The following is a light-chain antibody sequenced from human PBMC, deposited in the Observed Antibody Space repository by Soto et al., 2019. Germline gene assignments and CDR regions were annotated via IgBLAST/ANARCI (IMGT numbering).Light chain of an antibody. CDR1: SSDVGSYNR. CDR2: EGS. CDR3: CSYAGSSTFYVV. J-gene: IGLJ2*01. V-gene: IGLV2-23*03. Sequence: QSALTQPASVSGSPGQSITISCTGTSSDVGSYNRVSWYQQHPGKAPKLMIYEGSKRPSGVSNRFSGSTSGNTASLTISGLQAEDEADYYCCSYAGSSTFYVVFGGGTKLTVL.